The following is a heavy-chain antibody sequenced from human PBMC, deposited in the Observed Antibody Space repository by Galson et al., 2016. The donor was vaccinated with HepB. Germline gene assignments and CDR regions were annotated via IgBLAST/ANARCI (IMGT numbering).Heavy chain of an antibody. J-gene: IGHJ4*02. D-gene: IGHD6-19*01. CDR3: ARGAVSHY. V-gene: IGHV1-18*01. CDR1: GYTFTTYG. CDR2: ISTSDDNI. Sequence: SVKVSCKASGYTFTTYGVTWVRQAPGQGLEWVGWISTSDDNIQYSQKLQGRVTMTTDTSTTTAYMELRSLRSDDTAVDYCARGAVSHYWGQGTLVTVSS.